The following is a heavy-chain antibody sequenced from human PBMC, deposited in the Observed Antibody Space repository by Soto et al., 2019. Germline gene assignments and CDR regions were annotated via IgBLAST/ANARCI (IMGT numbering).Heavy chain of an antibody. J-gene: IGHJ5*02. D-gene: IGHD1-20*01. V-gene: IGHV4-39*01. Sequence: SETLSLTCTVSGGSIRGQSYYWTWIRQPPGKGLEWVGSSYYSGTSYFNPALKGRVTISVDTSTNQVSLRLTSVTAADTAVYYCTRRYNWNDYYFDPWGQGTLVTVSS. CDR1: GGSIRGQSYY. CDR3: TRRYNWNDYYFDP. CDR2: SYYSGTS.